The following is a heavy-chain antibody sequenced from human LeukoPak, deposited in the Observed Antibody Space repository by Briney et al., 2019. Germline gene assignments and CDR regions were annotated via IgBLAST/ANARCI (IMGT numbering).Heavy chain of an antibody. Sequence: SETLSLTCTVSSGSISSDTHYLAWIRQPPGKGLEWIGALGNDGKTYSNPSLKSRVTISVDTSKNQFSLKLSSVTAADTAVYYCARGYYDSDFDYWGQGTLVTVSS. D-gene: IGHD3-22*01. CDR1: SGSISSDTHY. CDR2: LGNDGKT. CDR3: ARGYYDSDFDY. J-gene: IGHJ4*02. V-gene: IGHV4-39*07.